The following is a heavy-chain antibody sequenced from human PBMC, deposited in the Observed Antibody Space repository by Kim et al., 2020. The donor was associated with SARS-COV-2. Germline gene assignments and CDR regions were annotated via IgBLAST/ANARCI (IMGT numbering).Heavy chain of an antibody. CDR2: TRNKANSYTT. D-gene: IGHD3-10*01. CDR1: GFTFSDHY. Sequence: GGSLRLSCAASGFTFSDHYMDWVRQAPGKGLEWVGRTRNKANSYTTEYAASVKGRFTISRDDSKNSLYLQMNSLKTEDTAVYYCARAGNPYGSGSYIGYDYWGQGTLVTVSS. J-gene: IGHJ4*02. CDR3: ARAGNPYGSGSYIGYDY. V-gene: IGHV3-72*01.